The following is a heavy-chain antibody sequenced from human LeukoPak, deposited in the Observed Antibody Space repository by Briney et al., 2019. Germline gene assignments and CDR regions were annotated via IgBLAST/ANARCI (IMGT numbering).Heavy chain of an antibody. CDR3: ARESSSWTYNWFDP. J-gene: IGHJ5*02. D-gene: IGHD6-13*01. Sequence: GGSLRLSCAASGFTFSSYSMNWVRQAPGKGLEWVSYISSSSSTIYYADSVKGRFTISRDNAKNSLYLQMNSLRAEDTAVYYCARESSSWTYNWFDPWGQGALVTVSS. CDR1: GFTFSSYS. V-gene: IGHV3-48*04. CDR2: ISSSSSTI.